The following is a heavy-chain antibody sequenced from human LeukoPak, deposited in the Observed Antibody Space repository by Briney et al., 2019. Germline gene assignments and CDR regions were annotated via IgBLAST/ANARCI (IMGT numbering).Heavy chain of an antibody. V-gene: IGHV3-30*03. CDR1: GFTFSSYG. CDR3: ARVSNMPSGSYYFDY. D-gene: IGHD1-26*01. J-gene: IGHJ4*02. CDR2: ISYDGSNK. Sequence: GRSLRLSCAASGFTFSSYGMHWVRQAPGKGLEWVAVISYDGSNKYYADSVKGRFTISRDNSKNTLYLQMNSLRAEDTAVYYCARVSNMPSGSYYFDYWGQGTLVTVSS.